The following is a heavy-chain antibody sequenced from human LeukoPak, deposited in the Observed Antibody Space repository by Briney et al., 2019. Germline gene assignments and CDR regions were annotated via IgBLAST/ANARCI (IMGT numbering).Heavy chain of an antibody. CDR2: ISTSGGT. V-gene: IGHV4-4*07. CDR1: GDSISSYY. J-gene: IGHJ4*02. Sequence: SETLSLTCTVSGDSISSYYWSWIRQPAGKGLEWIGRISTSGGTNYNPSLTSRVTISVDKSKNHFSLKLNSVTAADTAVYYCAGAPIGSHADYWGQGTLVTVSS. D-gene: IGHD1-26*01. CDR3: AGAPIGSHADY.